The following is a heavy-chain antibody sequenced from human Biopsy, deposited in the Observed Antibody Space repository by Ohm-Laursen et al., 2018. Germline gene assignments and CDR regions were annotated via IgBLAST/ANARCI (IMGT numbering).Heavy chain of an antibody. CDR1: GDSISSGGNY. D-gene: IGHD5-12*01. J-gene: IGHJ4*02. CDR2: IYHTGST. Sequence: TLSLTCIVSGDSISSGGNYWSWIRQFPGKGLEWIAYIYHTGSTYYNPSLKSRLSIAVDTSKNQFSVSLRSVTAADTAVYYCARADMVITIVDYWGQGTLVTVSS. V-gene: IGHV4-31*03. CDR3: ARADMVITIVDY.